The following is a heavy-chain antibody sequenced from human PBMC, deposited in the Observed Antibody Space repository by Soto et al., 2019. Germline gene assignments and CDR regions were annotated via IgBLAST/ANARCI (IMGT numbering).Heavy chain of an antibody. CDR2: ILYSGNT. CDR3: AKSRGITGTTFNWFDS. D-gene: IGHD1-20*01. J-gene: IGHJ5*01. CDR1: GGSIGGYY. V-gene: IGHV4-59*01. Sequence: SETLSLTCNVSGGSIGGYYWNWIRQSPGRGLEWIGSILYSGNTNYNPSLSSRVTISVDPSKNQFSLKVHSANAADTAIYYCAKSRGITGTTFNWFDSWGQGTQVTVSS.